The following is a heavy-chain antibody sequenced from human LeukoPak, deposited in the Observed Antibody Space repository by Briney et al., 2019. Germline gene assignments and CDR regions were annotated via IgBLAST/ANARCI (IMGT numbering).Heavy chain of an antibody. CDR2: ISSSSSYI. D-gene: IGHD6-13*01. CDR1: GFTFSSYS. Sequence: GGSLRLSCAASGFTFSSYSMNWVRQAPGKGLEWVSSISSSSSYIYYADSVKGRFTISRDNAKNSLYLQMNSLRAEDTAVYYCARDSSRSGWYGLGDYWGQGTLVTVSS. J-gene: IGHJ4*02. CDR3: ARDSSRSGWYGLGDY. V-gene: IGHV3-21*01.